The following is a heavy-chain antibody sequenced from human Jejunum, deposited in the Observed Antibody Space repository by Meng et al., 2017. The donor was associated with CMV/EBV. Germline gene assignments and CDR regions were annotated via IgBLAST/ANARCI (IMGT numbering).Heavy chain of an antibody. Sequence: SWVVSGLTASISHMNWVRQAPGKGLEWVSVICTGDTTHYADFVKGRFTISRDDSKNILYLQMNSLRAEDTALYYCAVGYDSRKVAYWGQGTLVTVSS. CDR1: GLTASISH. D-gene: IGHD3-3*01. J-gene: IGHJ4*02. CDR3: AVGYDSRKVAY. CDR2: ICTGDTT. V-gene: IGHV3-53*01.